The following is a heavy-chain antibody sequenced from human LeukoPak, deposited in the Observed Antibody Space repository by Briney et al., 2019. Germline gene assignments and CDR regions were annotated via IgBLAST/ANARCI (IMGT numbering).Heavy chain of an antibody. Sequence: SQTLSLTCTVSGGCMSSGSYYWNWIRQPAGKGLEWIGRIYTSGSTNYNPSLKSRVTISLDASKKQFSLKLTSVTAADSAVYYCARGNPLDYCGQGTLVTVSS. CDR3: ARGNPLDY. CDR1: GGCMSSGSYY. V-gene: IGHV4-61*02. CDR2: IYTSGST. D-gene: IGHD1-14*01. J-gene: IGHJ4*02.